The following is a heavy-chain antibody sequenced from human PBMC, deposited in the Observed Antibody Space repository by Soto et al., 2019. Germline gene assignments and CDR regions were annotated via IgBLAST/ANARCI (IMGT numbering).Heavy chain of an antibody. CDR1: GDSISSYY. J-gene: IGHJ4*02. D-gene: IGHD3-10*01. V-gene: IGHV4-59*08. CDR2: IYYSGST. CDR3: ARHNYGSGSTYFDY. Sequence: QVQLQESGPGLVKPSETLSLACTVSGDSISSYYWSWIPEPPGKGLEWIGYIYYSGSTNYNPSLQSRVNISLDTSKNQFSLKLSSVTAADTAVYYCARHNYGSGSTYFDYWGQGTLVTVSS.